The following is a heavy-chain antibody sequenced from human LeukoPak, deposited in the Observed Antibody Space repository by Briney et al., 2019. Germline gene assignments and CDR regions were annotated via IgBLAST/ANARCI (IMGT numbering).Heavy chain of an antibody. CDR3: ARGGVMVWFDP. Sequence: SETLSLTCTVSGGSISSSSYYWGWIRQPPGKGLEWIGSIYYSGSTYYNPSLKSRVTISVDTSKNQFSLKLSSVTAADTAVYYCARGGVMVWFDPWGQGTLVTVSS. CDR1: GGSISSSSYY. V-gene: IGHV4-39*07. D-gene: IGHD2-8*01. CDR2: IYYSGST. J-gene: IGHJ5*02.